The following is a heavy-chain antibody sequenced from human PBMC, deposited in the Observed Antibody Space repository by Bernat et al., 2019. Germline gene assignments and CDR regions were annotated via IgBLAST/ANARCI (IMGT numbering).Heavy chain of an antibody. CDR2: IYYSGST. CDR3: ARAPGIYSSGWYYFDY. D-gene: IGHD6-19*01. J-gene: IGHJ4*02. CDR1: GGSISSYY. Sequence: QVQLQESGPGLVKPSETLSLTCTVSGGSISSYYWSWIRQPPGKGLEWIGYIYYSGSTNYTPSLKSRVTISVDTSKNQFSLKLSSVTAAATAVYYCARAPGIYSSGWYYFDYWGQGTLVTVSS. V-gene: IGHV4-59*01.